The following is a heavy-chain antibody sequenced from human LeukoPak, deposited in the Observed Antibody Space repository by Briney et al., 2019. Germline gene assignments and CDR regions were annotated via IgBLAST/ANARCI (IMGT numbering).Heavy chain of an antibody. Sequence: SVKVSCKASGGTFSSYTITWVRQAPGQGLEWMGGIIPIFGSANYAQKFQGRVTITADESTSTAYMELSSLRSEDTAAYYCATATMVRDVHFDYWGQGTLVTVSS. CDR1: GGTFSSYT. CDR2: IIPIFGSA. D-gene: IGHD3-10*01. CDR3: ATATMVRDVHFDY. V-gene: IGHV1-69*13. J-gene: IGHJ4*02.